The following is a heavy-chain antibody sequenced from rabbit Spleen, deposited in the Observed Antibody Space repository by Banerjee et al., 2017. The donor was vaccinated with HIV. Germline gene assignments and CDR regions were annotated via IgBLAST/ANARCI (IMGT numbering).Heavy chain of an antibody. J-gene: IGHJ2*01. Sequence: QEQLVESGGGLVQPGASLRLTCTASGFSFSSNWICWVRQAPGKGLEWIACIDTSDGDTDYANWPKGRFTISKASSTTVTLKMTSLTAADTATYFCARNYVNAFDPWGPGTLVTVS. V-gene: IGHV1S45*01. CDR1: GFSFSSNW. D-gene: IGHD1-1*01. CDR2: IDTSDGDT. CDR3: ARNYVNAFDP.